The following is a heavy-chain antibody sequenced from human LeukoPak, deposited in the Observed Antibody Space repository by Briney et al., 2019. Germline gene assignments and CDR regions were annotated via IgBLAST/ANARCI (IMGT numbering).Heavy chain of an antibody. CDR1: GFTFSGYW. J-gene: IGHJ3*02. D-gene: IGHD2-21*02. CDR2: ISYDGSNK. Sequence: GGSLRLPCAASGFTFSGYWMTWVRQAPGKGLEWVAVISYDGSNKYYADSVKGRFTISRDNSKNTLYLQTNSLRAEDTAVYYCARDAAPPYCGGDCYSWAFDIWGQGTMVTVSS. CDR3: ARDAAPPYCGGDCYSWAFDI. V-gene: IGHV3-30*03.